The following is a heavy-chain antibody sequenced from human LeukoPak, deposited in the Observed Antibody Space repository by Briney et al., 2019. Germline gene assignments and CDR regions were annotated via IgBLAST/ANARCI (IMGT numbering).Heavy chain of an antibody. D-gene: IGHD6-13*01. Sequence: SETLSLTCTVSGGSISSFYWSWIRQPPGKGLEWIGYIYYSGSTKYNPSLKSRVTISVDTSKNQFSLKLSSVTAADTAVYYCAREVVAAAGTVDYWGQGALVTVSS. J-gene: IGHJ4*02. V-gene: IGHV4-59*01. CDR3: AREVVAAAGTVDY. CDR1: GGSISSFY. CDR2: IYYSGST.